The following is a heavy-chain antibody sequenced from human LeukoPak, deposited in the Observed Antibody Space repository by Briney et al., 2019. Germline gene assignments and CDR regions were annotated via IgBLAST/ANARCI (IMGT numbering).Heavy chain of an antibody. V-gene: IGHV1-69*04. D-gene: IGHD5-24*01. J-gene: IGHJ4*02. CDR2: TIPILGIA. CDR3: ARGDGYSTNFDY. CDR1: GGTFSSYA. Sequence: SVKVSCKASGGTFSSYAISWVRQAPGQGLEWMGRTIPILGIANYAQKFQGRVTITADKSTSTAYTELSSLRSEDTAVYYCARGDGYSTNFDYWGQGTLVTVSS.